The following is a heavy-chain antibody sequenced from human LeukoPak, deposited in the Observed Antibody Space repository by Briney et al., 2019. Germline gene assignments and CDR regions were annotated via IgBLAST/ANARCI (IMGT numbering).Heavy chain of an antibody. CDR3: TTSYYYGSGSYCNG. D-gene: IGHD3-10*01. CDR1: GFTFSNAW. V-gene: IGHV3-15*01. J-gene: IGHJ4*02. CDR2: IKSKTDGGTT. Sequence: GGSLRLSCAASGFTFSNAWMSWVRQAPGKGLEWVGRIKSKTDGGTTDYAAPVKGRFTISRDDSKNTLYLQMNSLKTEDTAVYYCTTSYYYGSGSYCNGWGQGTLVTVSS.